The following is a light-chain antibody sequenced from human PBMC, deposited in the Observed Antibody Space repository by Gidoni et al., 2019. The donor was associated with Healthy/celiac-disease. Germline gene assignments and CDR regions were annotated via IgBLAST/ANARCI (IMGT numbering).Light chain of an antibody. Sequence: EIVLTQSPATLSLSPGERATLSCRASQSVSSYLAWYHQKPGQAPRLLIYDASNRATGIPARFSGSGSGTDFTLTISSLEPEDFAVYYCQQRSKGWTFGQGTKVEIK. CDR2: DAS. J-gene: IGKJ1*01. CDR1: QSVSSY. V-gene: IGKV3-11*01. CDR3: QQRSKGWT.